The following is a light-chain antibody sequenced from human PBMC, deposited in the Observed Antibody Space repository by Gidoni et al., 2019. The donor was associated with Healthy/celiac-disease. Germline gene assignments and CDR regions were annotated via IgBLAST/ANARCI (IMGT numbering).Light chain of an antibody. V-gene: IGKV1-39*01. CDR3: QQSYSTPRT. CDR2: AAS. J-gene: IGKJ3*01. Sequence: DLQMTQSPSSLSASVGDLGTITYRSSQSMSSYVNWYQQKPGKAPKLLIYAASSSQSGVPARFSGSGSGTDFTLTISSLQPEDFANYYCQQSYSTPRTFGQGTKVDIK. CDR1: QSMSSY.